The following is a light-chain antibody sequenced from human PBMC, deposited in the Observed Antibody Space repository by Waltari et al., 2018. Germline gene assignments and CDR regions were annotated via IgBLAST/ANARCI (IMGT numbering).Light chain of an antibody. J-gene: IGKJ3*01. V-gene: IGKV3-15*01. Sequence: VMTQSPVTLSVSPGERATLSCRASQSVSSNLAWYQQKPGQAPRLLIYGASTRATGIPARFSGSGSGTEFTLTISSLQSEDFAVYYCQQYNKWPPFTFGPGTKVEI. CDR1: QSVSSN. CDR2: GAS. CDR3: QQYNKWPPFT.